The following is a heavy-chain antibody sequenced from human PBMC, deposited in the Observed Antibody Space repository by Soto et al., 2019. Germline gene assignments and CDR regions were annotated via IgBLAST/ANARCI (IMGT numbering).Heavy chain of an antibody. J-gene: IGHJ3*02. CDR1: GYTFSNYG. V-gene: IGHV1-18*01. CDR2: ISAYNSNT. D-gene: IGHD3-22*01. CDR3: ARVKRITMIAGGAFDI. Sequence: ASVKVSCKASGYTFSNYGLNWVRQAPGQGLEWMGWISAYNSNTTYAQKFQGRVTMTTYTSTNTAYMELRILRSDDTALYYCARVKRITMIAGGAFDIWGQGTMVTVSS.